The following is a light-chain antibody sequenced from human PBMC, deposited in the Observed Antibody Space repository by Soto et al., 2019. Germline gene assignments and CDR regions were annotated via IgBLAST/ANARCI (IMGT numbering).Light chain of an antibody. J-gene: IGKJ2*01. Sequence: EIVLTQSPGTLSLSPGERATLSCRASQSVSSSYLAWYQQTPGQAPRLLIYGASSRATGIPDRFSGSGSGTDFTLTISRLEPEDFAVYYCQQYGSSPVTFCQGTKLEIK. V-gene: IGKV3-20*01. CDR2: GAS. CDR3: QQYGSSPVT. CDR1: QSVSSSY.